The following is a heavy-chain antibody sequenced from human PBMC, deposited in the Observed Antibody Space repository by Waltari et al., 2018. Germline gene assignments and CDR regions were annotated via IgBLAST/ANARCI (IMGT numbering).Heavy chain of an antibody. CDR1: GYHFTNFA. Sequence: QVQVLQSGAEVKKPGASVKISCQVSGYHFTNFAVHWVRLAPGQKFEWLGCVNVGVGSTKTSQKFNDRLTFTKDTSATTVYMELRGLTSQDTAVYYCATRHLLQGLVETAYWGQGTQVNVST. CDR2: VNVGVGST. D-gene: IGHD1-26*01. CDR3: ATRHLLQGLVETAY. J-gene: IGHJ4*02. V-gene: IGHV1-3*01.